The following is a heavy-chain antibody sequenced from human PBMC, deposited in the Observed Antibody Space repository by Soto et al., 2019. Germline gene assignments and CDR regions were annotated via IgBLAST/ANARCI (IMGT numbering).Heavy chain of an antibody. Sequence: QVQLVQSGAEVKKPGASVKVSCKASGYTFTSYYMHWVRQAPGQGLEWMGIINPSGGSTSYAQKFQGRVTMTRDTSTSTVYMELSSLRSEDTAVYHCARVGYDFWSGLLNWGQGTLVTVSS. J-gene: IGHJ4*02. V-gene: IGHV1-46*01. CDR2: INPSGGST. CDR3: ARVGYDFWSGLLN. D-gene: IGHD3-3*01. CDR1: GYTFTSYY.